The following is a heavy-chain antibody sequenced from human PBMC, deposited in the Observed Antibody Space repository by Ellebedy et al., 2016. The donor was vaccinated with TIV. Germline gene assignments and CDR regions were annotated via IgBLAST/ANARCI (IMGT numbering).Heavy chain of an antibody. D-gene: IGHD3-10*01. J-gene: IGHJ6*02. Sequence: GESLKISCAASGFTFSRYDMHWVRQATGKGLEWVSGIGTAGETYYPGSVRDRFTISRENAKNSLYLQMNGLTAEDTAVYYCARGGPAMARGVSYGMDVWGQGTTVTVSS. CDR3: ARGGPAMARGVSYGMDV. CDR1: GFTFSRYD. CDR2: IGTAGET. V-gene: IGHV3-13*01.